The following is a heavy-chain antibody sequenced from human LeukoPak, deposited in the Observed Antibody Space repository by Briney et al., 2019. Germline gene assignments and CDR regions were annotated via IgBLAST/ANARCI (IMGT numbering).Heavy chain of an antibody. CDR2: IYSGDNT. D-gene: IGHD3-22*01. CDR1: GFTVSSNY. J-gene: IGHJ4*02. Sequence: PGGSLRLSCAASGFTVSSNYMSWVRQAPGRGLEWVSVIYSGDNTYYADSVKGRFTISRDNSKNTLYLQMNSLRAEDTAVYYCARDPDSSGYSNWGQGTLVTVSS. V-gene: IGHV3-53*01. CDR3: ARDPDSSGYSN.